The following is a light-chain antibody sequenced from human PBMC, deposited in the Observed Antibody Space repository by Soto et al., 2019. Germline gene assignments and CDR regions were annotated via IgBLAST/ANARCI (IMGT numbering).Light chain of an antibody. CDR3: RQPFRTPPWT. J-gene: IGKJ1*01. V-gene: IGKV1-39*01. CDR2: GGS. Sequence: DIQLTQSPASLSSHLGDRATITCRTSHNINSFLKWYLQRQGEAPELLIYGGSGFRGGVSTSCSGSGSATDFTLTISGLQPEDAATYYCRQPFRTPPWTLGQGTKV. CDR1: HNINSF.